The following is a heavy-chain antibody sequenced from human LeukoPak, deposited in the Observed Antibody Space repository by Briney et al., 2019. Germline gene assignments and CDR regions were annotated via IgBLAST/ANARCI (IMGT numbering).Heavy chain of an antibody. CDR1: GYTFTNFW. V-gene: IGHV5-51*01. D-gene: IGHD1-26*01. CDR3: ARLADTTY. J-gene: IGHJ4*02. Sequence: GESLKISCKGSGYTFTNFWIAWVRQMPGKGLEWMGSIYPGYSDTRYRPSFQGLVTISADKSIATAYLQWSSLKASDTAVYFCARLADTTYWGQGTLVTVSS. CDR2: IYPGYSDT.